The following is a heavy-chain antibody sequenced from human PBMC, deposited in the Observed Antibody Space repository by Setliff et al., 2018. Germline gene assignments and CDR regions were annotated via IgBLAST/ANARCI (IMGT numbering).Heavy chain of an antibody. V-gene: IGHV3-74*01. Sequence: QPGGSLRLSCAAAGFTFSSHWMHWVRQAPGKRLMWVSRINNDGSSTTYEDSVKGRFTISRDNAKNSLYLQMNSLRAEDTAVYYCATTPDGGWYGEYYFDYWGQGTLVTVSS. CDR1: GFTFSSHW. CDR3: ATTPDGGWYGEYYFDY. CDR2: INNDGSST. D-gene: IGHD6-19*01. J-gene: IGHJ4*02.